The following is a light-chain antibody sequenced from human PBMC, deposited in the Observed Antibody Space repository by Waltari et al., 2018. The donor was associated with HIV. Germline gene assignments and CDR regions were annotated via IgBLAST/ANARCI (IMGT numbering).Light chain of an antibody. Sequence: DIVMTQSPAILSVSPGERVTLSCRTSQGVGSNLAWYQQKVGQAPRRLIYGAATRAAEIQVRFSGSGSGTDFTLTIDSLQSEDFATYYCQQYNIRPRGNTFGQGTKLQIK. CDR3: QQYNIRPRGNT. CDR1: QGVGSN. V-gene: IGKV3-15*01. J-gene: IGKJ2*01. CDR2: GAA.